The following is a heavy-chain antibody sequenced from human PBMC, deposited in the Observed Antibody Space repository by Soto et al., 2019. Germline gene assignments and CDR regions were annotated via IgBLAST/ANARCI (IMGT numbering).Heavy chain of an antibody. CDR2: IYYSGST. V-gene: IGHV4-59*01. J-gene: IGHJ3*02. CDR3: ARAGDYPLTGAFDI. CDR1: GGSISSYY. Sequence: SETLSLTCTVSGGSISSYYWSWIRQPPGKGLEWIGYIYYSGSTNYNPSLKSRVTISVDTSKNQFSLKLSSVTAADTAVYYCARAGDYPLTGAFDIWGQGTMVTVSS. D-gene: IGHD4-17*01.